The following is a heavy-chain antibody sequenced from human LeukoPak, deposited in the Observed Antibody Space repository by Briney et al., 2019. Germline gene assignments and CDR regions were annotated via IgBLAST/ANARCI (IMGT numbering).Heavy chain of an antibody. CDR3: ARTVGVVAQTGGAFDI. CDR2: VIPIFGTA. CDR1: GGTFSSYA. J-gene: IGHJ3*02. D-gene: IGHD3-22*01. V-gene: IGHV1-69*05. Sequence: SVKVSCKASGGTFSSYAISWVRQAPGQGLEWMGRVIPIFGTANYAQKFQGRVTITTDESTSTAYMELSSLRSEDTAVYYCARTVGVVAQTGGAFDIWGQGTMVTVSS.